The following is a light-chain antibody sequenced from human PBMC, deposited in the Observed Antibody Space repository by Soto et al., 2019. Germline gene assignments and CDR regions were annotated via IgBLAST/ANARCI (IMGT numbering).Light chain of an antibody. V-gene: IGKV1-9*01. J-gene: IGKJ5*01. CDR1: QGISSY. CDR2: AAS. Sequence: IQVTHSPSSLPSSLAHRATITCRASQGISSYLGWYQQKPGKAPNLLIYAASTLQSGVPSRFSGSGSGTEFTLTISSLQPEDFATYYCQELNSYPFTFGQGTRLDIK. CDR3: QELNSYPFT.